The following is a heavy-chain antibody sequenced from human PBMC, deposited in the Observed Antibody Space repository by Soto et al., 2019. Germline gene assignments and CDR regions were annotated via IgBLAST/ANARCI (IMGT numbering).Heavy chain of an antibody. J-gene: IGHJ6*02. D-gene: IGHD6-19*01. CDR1: GYSFTSYW. Sequence: GESLKISCKGSGYSFTSYWISWVRQMPGKGLEWMGRIDPSDSYTNYSPSFQGHVTISADNSISTAYLQWSSLKASDTAMYYCARHGKGIAVAGTSYYYYGMDVWGQGTTVTVSS. V-gene: IGHV5-10-1*01. CDR2: IDPSDSYT. CDR3: ARHGKGIAVAGTSYYYYGMDV.